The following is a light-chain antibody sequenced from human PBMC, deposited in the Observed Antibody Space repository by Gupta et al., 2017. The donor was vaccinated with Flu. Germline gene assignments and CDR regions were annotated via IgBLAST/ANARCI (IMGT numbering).Light chain of an antibody. CDR2: DDR. V-gene: IGLV3-21*02. CDR3: QVWDVGSDYPVV. J-gene: IGLJ2*01. Sequence: APVLIVYDDRDRHSGIPERFSGSDLGNTATLTISGVEAVDEADYYSQVWDVGSDYPVVLGGGTKLTVL.